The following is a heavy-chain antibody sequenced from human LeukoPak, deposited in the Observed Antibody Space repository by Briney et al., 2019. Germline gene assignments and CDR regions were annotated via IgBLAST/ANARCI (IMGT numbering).Heavy chain of an antibody. J-gene: IGHJ4*02. Sequence: ASVKVSCKASGYTFTTYDINWVRQAPGQGLEWMGWMNPNSGHTGYAQQFQGSVTLTRNTSISTAYMELSSLKSEDTAIYYCARRVRDCTSTTCYRTLDYWGQGTLVTVSS. V-gene: IGHV1-8*01. D-gene: IGHD2-2*02. CDR3: ARRVRDCTSTTCYRTLDY. CDR1: GYTFTTYD. CDR2: MNPNSGHT.